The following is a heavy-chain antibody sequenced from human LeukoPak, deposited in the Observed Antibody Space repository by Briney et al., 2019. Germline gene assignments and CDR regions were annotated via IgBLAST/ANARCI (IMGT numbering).Heavy chain of an antibody. D-gene: IGHD3-10*01. V-gene: IGHV1-8*01. Sequence: ASVKVSCKASGYTFTSYDINWVRQATGQGLEWMGWMNPNSGNTGYAQKFQGRVTMTRNTSISTAYMELSSLRSEDTAVYYCAREGWGITGEKWFDPWGQGTLVTVSS. J-gene: IGHJ5*02. CDR3: AREGWGITGEKWFDP. CDR2: MNPNSGNT. CDR1: GYTFTSYD.